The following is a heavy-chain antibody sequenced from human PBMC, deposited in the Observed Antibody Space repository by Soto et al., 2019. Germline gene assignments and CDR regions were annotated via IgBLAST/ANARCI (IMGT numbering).Heavy chain of an antibody. V-gene: IGHV3-23*01. CDR1: GFTFGSYA. J-gene: IGHJ5*02. D-gene: IGHD2-8*02. CDR2: ISGGGSGT. CDR3: AKDPKSTVRFNWFDP. Sequence: EMQLSESGGGLVQPGGSLRLSCAASGFTFGSYAMSWVRQAPGKGLEWVSAISGGGSGTYYADSVKARFTISRDNSKKTLFLQMNSLRVEDTAIYYGAKDPKSTVRFNWFDPWGQGTLVTVSS.